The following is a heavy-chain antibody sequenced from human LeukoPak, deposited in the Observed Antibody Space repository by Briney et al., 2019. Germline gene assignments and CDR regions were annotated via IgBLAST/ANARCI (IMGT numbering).Heavy chain of an antibody. J-gene: IGHJ5*02. CDR2: ISSSGSTI. V-gene: IGHV3-11*01. CDR3: ARESNNWNYYSPNWFDP. CDR1: GFTFSDYY. Sequence: GGSLRLSCAASGFTFSDYYMSWIRRAPGKGLEWVSYISSSGSTIYYADSVKGRFTISRDNAKNSLYLQMNSLRAEDAAVYYCARESNNWNYYSPNWFDPWGQGTLVTVSS. D-gene: IGHD1-7*01.